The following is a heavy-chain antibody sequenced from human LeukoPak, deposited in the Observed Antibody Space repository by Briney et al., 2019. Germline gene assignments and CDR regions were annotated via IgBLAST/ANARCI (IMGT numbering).Heavy chain of an antibody. D-gene: IGHD3-9*01. V-gene: IGHV3-23*01. Sequence: GGSLRLSCAASGFTFSSYAMSWVRQAPGKGLEWVSAISGSGGSTYYADSVKGRFTISRDNSKNTLYLQMNSLRAEDTAVYYCARRWGTYDILTGYYRDQDAFDIWGQGTMVTVSS. CDR2: ISGSGGST. CDR3: ARRWGTYDILTGYYRDQDAFDI. J-gene: IGHJ3*02. CDR1: GFTFSSYA.